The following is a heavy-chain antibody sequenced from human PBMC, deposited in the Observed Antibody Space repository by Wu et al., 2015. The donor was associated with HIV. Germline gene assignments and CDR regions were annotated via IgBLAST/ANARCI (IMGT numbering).Heavy chain of an antibody. V-gene: IGHV1-18*01. Sequence: VQLVQSGAEVKKPGASVKVSCKASGYTFTSYGISWVRQAPGQGLEWMGWISAYNGNTNYAQKLQGRVTMTTDRSTSTAYMELRSLRSDDTAVYYCARSYSGHFQDRGTKRGWFDPWGQGTLVTVSS. CDR3: ARSYSGHFQDRGTKRGWFDP. CDR1: GYTFTSYG. CDR2: ISAYNGNT. J-gene: IGHJ5*02. D-gene: IGHD5-12*01.